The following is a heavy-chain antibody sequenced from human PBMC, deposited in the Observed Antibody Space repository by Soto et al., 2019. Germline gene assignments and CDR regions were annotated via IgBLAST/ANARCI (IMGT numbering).Heavy chain of an antibody. CDR1: GFTFSSYA. J-gene: IGHJ5*02. Sequence: GGSLRLSCAASGFTFSSYAMSWVRQAPGKGLEWVSTISGSGGNTYYADSVKGRFTISRDNAKNSLFLHMNSLRAEDTAVYYCARSVVSSTRFDPWGQGTLVTVSS. V-gene: IGHV3-23*01. CDR2: ISGSGGNT. CDR3: ARSVVSSTRFDP. D-gene: IGHD6-13*01.